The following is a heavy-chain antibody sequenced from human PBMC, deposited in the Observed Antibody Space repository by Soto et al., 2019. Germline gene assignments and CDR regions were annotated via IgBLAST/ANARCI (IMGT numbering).Heavy chain of an antibody. CDR2: INPSGGST. J-gene: IGHJ4*02. Sequence: QVQLVQSGAEVKKPGASVKVSCKASGYTFTSYYMHWVRQAPGQGLEWMGIINPSGGSTSYAQKFQGRVTMTRDTSTSTVYMGLGSLRSEDTAVYYCARERGGVYLELRNSDFDYWGQGTLVTVSS. V-gene: IGHV1-46*03. CDR1: GYTFTSYY. D-gene: IGHD1-7*01. CDR3: ARERGGVYLELRNSDFDY.